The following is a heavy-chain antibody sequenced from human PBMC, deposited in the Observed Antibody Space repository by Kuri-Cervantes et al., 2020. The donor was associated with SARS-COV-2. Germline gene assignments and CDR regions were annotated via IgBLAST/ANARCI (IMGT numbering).Heavy chain of an antibody. CDR2: IIPIFGTA. D-gene: IGHD6-6*01. Sequence: SVKVSCKASGGTFSSYAISWVRQAPGQGLEWMGGIIPIFGTANYAQKFQGRVTITTDESTSTAYMELSSLRSEDTAVYYCARDASVVGFSSSPPLPWGQGTLVTVSS. CDR1: GGTFSSYA. CDR3: ARDASVVGFSSSPPLP. J-gene: IGHJ5*02. V-gene: IGHV1-69*05.